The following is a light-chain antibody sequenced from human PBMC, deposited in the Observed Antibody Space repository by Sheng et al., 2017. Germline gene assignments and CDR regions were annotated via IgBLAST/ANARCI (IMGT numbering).Light chain of an antibody. CDR3: CSYAGSSTFVV. Sequence: QSALTQPASVSGSPGQSITISCTGTSSDVGSYNLVSWYQQHPGKAPKLMIYEGSKRPSGVSNRFSGSKSGNTASLTISGLQAEDEADYYCCSYAGSSTFVVFGGGTKADRP. V-gene: IGLV2-23*03. CDR1: SSDVGSYNL. J-gene: IGLJ2*01. CDR2: EGS.